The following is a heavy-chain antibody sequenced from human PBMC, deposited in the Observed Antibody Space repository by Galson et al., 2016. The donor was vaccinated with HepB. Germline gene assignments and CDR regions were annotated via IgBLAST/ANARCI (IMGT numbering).Heavy chain of an antibody. V-gene: IGHV5-51*01. CDR3: ARRERGCSGDSCIPYYFDS. D-gene: IGHD2-15*01. J-gene: IGHJ4*02. CDR1: GYTFTNYW. CDR2: IYPGDSDT. Sequence: QSGAEVKKTGESLKISCKASGYTFTNYWIGWVRQLPGKGLEWMGIIYPGDSDTRYSPSFQGQVTMSADTSITTAYLQWSSLKASDTAMYYCARRERGCSGDSCIPYYFDSWGQGTLVTVSS.